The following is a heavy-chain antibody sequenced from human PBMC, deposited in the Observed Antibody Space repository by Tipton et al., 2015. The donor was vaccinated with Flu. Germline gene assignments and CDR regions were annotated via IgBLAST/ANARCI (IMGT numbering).Heavy chain of an antibody. Sequence: TLSLTCTVSGGSISSSSYYWGWIRQPPGKGLEWIGSIYYSGSTYYNPPLKSRVTISVDTSKNQFSLKLSSVTAADTAVYYCARHGGSIVVVTIGPFGFWGQGPLVPVPS. CDR1: GGSISSSSYY. CDR3: ARHGGSIVVVTIGPFGF. J-gene: IGHJ4*02. V-gene: IGHV4-39*01. CDR2: IYYSGST. D-gene: IGHD3-22*01.